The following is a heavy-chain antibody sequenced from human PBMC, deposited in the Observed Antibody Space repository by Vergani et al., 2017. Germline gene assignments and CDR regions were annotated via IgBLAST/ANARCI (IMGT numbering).Heavy chain of an antibody. J-gene: IGHJ4*02. V-gene: IGHV3-7*03. CDR3: AXEQRGGYCSSTSCYYQYYFDY. CDR1: GFTFSSYW. Sequence: EVQLVESGGGLVQPGGSLRLSCAASGFTFSSYWMSWVRQAPGKGLEWVANIKQDGSEKYYVDSVKGRFTISRDNAKNSLYLQMNSLRAEDTAVYYCAXEQRGGYCSSTSCYYQYYFDYWGQGTLVTVSS. CDR2: IKQDGSEK. D-gene: IGHD2-2*01.